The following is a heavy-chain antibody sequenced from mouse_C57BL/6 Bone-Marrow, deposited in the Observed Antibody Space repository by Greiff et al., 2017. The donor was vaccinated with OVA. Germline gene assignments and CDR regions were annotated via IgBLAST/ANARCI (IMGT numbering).Heavy chain of an antibody. CDR1: GFTFSSYA. CDR3: ARGYSNYVDY. J-gene: IGHJ2*01. CDR2: ISDGGSYT. V-gene: IGHV5-4*01. Sequence: EVQGVESGGGLVKPGGSLKLSCAASGFTFSSYAMSWVRQTPEKRLEWVATISDGGSYTYYPDTVKGRFTISRDNAKNNLYLQMSHLKSEDTAMYYCARGYSNYVDYWGQGTTLTVSS. D-gene: IGHD2-5*01.